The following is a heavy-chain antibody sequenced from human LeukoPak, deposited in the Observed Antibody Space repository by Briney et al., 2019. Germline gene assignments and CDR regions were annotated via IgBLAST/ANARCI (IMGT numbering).Heavy chain of an antibody. J-gene: IGHJ4*02. V-gene: IGHV3-33*06. CDR3: AKENLPSEYRIRYYFDY. CDR1: GFTFSSYG. Sequence: PGGSLRLSCAASGFTFSSYGMHWVRQAPGKGLEWVAVIWYDGSNKYYADSGKGRFTISRDNSKNTLYLQMNSLRAEDTAVYYCAKENLPSEYRIRYYFDYWGQGTLVTVSS. D-gene: IGHD2-2*02. CDR2: IWYDGSNK.